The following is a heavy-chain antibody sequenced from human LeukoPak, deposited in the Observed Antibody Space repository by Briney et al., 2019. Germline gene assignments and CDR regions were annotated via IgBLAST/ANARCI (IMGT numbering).Heavy chain of an antibody. Sequence: SETLSLTCAVYGGSFSGYYWSWIRQPPGKGLEWIGEINHSGSTNYNPSLKSRVTISVDTSKNQFSLKLSSVTAADTAVYYCARVGVGYCTNGVCYTDWFDPWGQGTLVTVSS. CDR1: GGSFSGYY. CDR3: ARVGVGYCTNGVCYTDWFDP. J-gene: IGHJ5*02. CDR2: INHSGST. V-gene: IGHV4-34*01. D-gene: IGHD2-8*01.